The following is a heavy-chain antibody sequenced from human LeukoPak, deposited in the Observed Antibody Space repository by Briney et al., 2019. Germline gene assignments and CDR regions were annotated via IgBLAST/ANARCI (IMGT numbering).Heavy chain of an antibody. V-gene: IGHV4-59*08. D-gene: IGHD1-26*01. CDR1: GGPMSSYY. Sequence: SETLSLTCTVSGGPMSSYYWTWIRQPPGKGLEWIGYIFSSGATNYNPSLKSRVTMSVDTSKNQFSLRLSSVTAADTAVYYCARRAKNAYCFDYWGQGTLVTVSS. CDR3: ARRAKNAYCFDY. J-gene: IGHJ4*02. CDR2: IFSSGAT.